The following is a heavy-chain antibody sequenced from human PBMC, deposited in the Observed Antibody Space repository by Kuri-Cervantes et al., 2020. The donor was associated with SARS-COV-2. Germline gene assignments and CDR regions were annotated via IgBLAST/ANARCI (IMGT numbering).Heavy chain of an antibody. J-gene: IGHJ4*02. CDR2: MSSSGSDI. CDR3: ARASYDSSGYYYGGGRYYFDY. D-gene: IGHD3-22*01. CDR1: GLTLNSYT. V-gene: IGHV3-21*01. Sequence: GESLKISCAASGLTLNSYTMNWVRQAPGKGLEWVSSMSSSGSDIFYADSVKGRFTVSRDNAENSLYLQMNSLRAEDTAVYYCARASYDSSGYYYGGGRYYFDYWGQGTLVTVSS.